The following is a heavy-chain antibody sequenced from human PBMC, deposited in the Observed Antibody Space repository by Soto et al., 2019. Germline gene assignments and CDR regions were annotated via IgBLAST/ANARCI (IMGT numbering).Heavy chain of an antibody. CDR1: GGSISSYY. CDR3: ARHLRVRGVNPSFAP. J-gene: IGHJ5*02. CDR2: IYYSGST. Sequence: PSETLSLTCTVSGGSISSYYWSWIRQPPGKGLEWIGYIYYSGSTNYNPSLKSRVTISVDTSKNQFSLKLSSVTAADTAVYYCARHLRVRGVNPSFAPWGQGTLVTVSS. V-gene: IGHV4-59*08. D-gene: IGHD3-10*01.